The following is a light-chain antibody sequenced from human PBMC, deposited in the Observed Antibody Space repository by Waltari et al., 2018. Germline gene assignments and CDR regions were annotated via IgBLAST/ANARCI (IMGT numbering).Light chain of an antibody. CDR2: KAS. Sequence: DIQITQSPSTLSASVGARVIFSCRASQGISKWLAWYQQKPGKAPKLLIYKASTLESGVPSRFSGSGSGTEFTLTISSLQPEDFATYYCQQYNSYSLLSFGGGTKVEIK. V-gene: IGKV1-5*03. CDR1: QGISKW. CDR3: QQYNSYSLLS. J-gene: IGKJ4*01.